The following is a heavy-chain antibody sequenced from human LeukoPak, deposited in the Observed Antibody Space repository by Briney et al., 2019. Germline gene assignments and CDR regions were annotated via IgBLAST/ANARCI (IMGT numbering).Heavy chain of an antibody. V-gene: IGHV3-7*03. CDR3: ARDPQQVNHYYYGMDV. CDR1: GFTFSSYW. J-gene: IGHJ6*02. D-gene: IGHD6-13*01. CDR2: IKQDGSEK. Sequence: GGSLRLSCAASGFTFSSYWMSWVRQAPGKGLEWVANIKQDGSEKYYVDSVKGRFTISRDNARNSLYLQMNSLRADDTAVYYCARDPQQVNHYYYGMDVWGQGTTVIVSS.